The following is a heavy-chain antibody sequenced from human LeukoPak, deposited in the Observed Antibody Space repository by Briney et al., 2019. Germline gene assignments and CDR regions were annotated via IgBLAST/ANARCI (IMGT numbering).Heavy chain of an antibody. V-gene: IGHV3-30*02. CDR2: IRDDGNNE. Sequence: GGSLRLSCAASGFTLSNYAMHWVRRAPGKGLEWVASIRDDGNNEFYADSVKGRFTISRDNSKNTLYLQMFSLRDEDTAVYHCARDRGYNTGWYNWSDPWGQGTLVTVSS. CDR3: ARDRGYNTGWYNWSDP. D-gene: IGHD6-19*01. CDR1: GFTLSNYA. J-gene: IGHJ5*02.